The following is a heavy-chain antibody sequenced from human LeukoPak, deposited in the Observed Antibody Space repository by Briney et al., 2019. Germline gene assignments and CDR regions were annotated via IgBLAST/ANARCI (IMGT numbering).Heavy chain of an antibody. Sequence: GGSLRLSCVASGFTYSNYWMSWVRQAPGKGLEWVGFIRSKAYGGTTEYAASVKGRFTISRDDSKSIAYPQMNSLKTEDTAVYYCTRGTLYGGNEYWGQGTLVTVSS. CDR1: GFTYSNYW. V-gene: IGHV3-49*04. D-gene: IGHD4-23*01. J-gene: IGHJ4*02. CDR2: IRSKAYGGTT. CDR3: TRGTLYGGNEY.